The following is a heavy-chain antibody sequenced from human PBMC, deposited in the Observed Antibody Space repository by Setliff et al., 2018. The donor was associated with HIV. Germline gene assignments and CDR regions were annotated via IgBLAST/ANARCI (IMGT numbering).Heavy chain of an antibody. CDR3: VADLVDPPAFGLDY. V-gene: IGHV3-15*01. J-gene: IGHJ4*02. D-gene: IGHD3-3*02. Sequence: GKSLRLSCAASGFIFNYAWMSWVRQAPGKGLEWVGRIKSKSDGETREYAAPVKGRFIISRDDSENTLYLQMNGLKIEDTAVYYCVADLVDPPAFGLDYWGQGTLVTVSS. CDR2: IKSKSDGETR. CDR1: GFIFNYAW.